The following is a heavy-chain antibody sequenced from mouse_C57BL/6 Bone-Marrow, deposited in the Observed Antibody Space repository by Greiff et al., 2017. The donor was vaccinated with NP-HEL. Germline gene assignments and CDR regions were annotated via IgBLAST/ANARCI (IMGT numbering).Heavy chain of an antibody. D-gene: IGHD2-4*01. CDR1: GFTFSSYG. CDR3: ASPYDYDVAWFAY. V-gene: IGHV5-6*01. Sequence: EVKLMESGGDLVKPGGSLKLSCAASGFTFSSYGMSWVRRTPDKRLEWVATISSGGSYTYYPDSVKGRFTISRDNAKNTLYLQMSSLKSEDTAMYYCASPYDYDVAWFAYWGQGTLVTVSA. CDR2: ISSGGSYT. J-gene: IGHJ3*01.